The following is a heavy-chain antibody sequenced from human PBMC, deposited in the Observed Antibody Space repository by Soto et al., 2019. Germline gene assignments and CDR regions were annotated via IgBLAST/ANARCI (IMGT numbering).Heavy chain of an antibody. CDR1: DGYIIYVGYS. J-gene: IGHJ4*02. Sequence: ASLPTSHTWAVSDGYIIYVGYSCSWIRQPPGKGLEWIGYISHSGSTYYNPSLKSRVTISVDRSKNQFFLKLSSVTAADTAVYYCARGGLLPDYWGQGTLVTVSS. CDR3: ARGGLLPDY. CDR2: ISHSGST. D-gene: IGHD6-19*01. V-gene: IGHV4-30-2*01.